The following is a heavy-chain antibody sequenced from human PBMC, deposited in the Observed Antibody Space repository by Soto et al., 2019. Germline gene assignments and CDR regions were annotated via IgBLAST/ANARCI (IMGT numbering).Heavy chain of an antibody. CDR2: IYRTGST. CDR1: GGSRTSNNW. D-gene: IGHD1-7*01. Sequence: SATLSITDTVAGGSRTSNNWWTWVRQPPGQGLEWIGEIYRTGSTNYNPSLKSRVTISLDKSENQFSLKVTSLTAADTAVYYCASRDPGTSVDYWGQGTLVTVSS. CDR3: ASRDPGTSVDY. J-gene: IGHJ4*02. V-gene: IGHV4-4*02.